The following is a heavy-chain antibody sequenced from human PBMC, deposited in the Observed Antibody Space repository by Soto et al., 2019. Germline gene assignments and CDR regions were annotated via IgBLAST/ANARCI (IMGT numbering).Heavy chain of an antibody. J-gene: IGHJ4*02. Sequence: PSETLSLTCTVSGGSISSGDYYWSWIRQPPGKGLEWIGYIYYSGSTYYNPSLKSRVTISVDTSKNQFSLKLSSVTAADTAVYYCARVDGSGYQPFDYWGQGTLVTVS. CDR3: ARVDGSGYQPFDY. CDR1: GGSISSGDYY. D-gene: IGHD3-22*01. V-gene: IGHV4-30-4*01. CDR2: IYYSGST.